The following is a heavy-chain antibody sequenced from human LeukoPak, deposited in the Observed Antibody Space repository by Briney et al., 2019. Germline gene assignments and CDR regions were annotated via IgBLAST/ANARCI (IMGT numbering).Heavy chain of an antibody. CDR2: IYYTGTI. CDR1: GGSISSSSYY. J-gene: IGHJ4*02. CDR3: GREVRIPLRPIDY. D-gene: IGHD3-10*01. Sequence: SETLSLTCTVSGGSISSSSYYWGWIRQSPGKGLEWIGSIYYTGTIYYNPSLKSRLTISVDTSKNQLFLKLTSVTAADTSVYYCGREVRIPLRPIDYWGQGTLVTVSS. V-gene: IGHV4-39*07.